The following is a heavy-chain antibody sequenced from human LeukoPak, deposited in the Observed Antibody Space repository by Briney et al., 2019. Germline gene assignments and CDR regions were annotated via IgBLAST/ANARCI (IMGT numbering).Heavy chain of an antibody. J-gene: IGHJ4*02. CDR2: IYTSGST. CDR3: ARDPMDIVATKSPTLFDY. CDR1: GGSISSGSYY. V-gene: IGHV4-61*02. D-gene: IGHD5-12*01. Sequence: PSETLSLTCTVSGGSISSGSYYWSWLRQPAGKGLEWIGRIYTSGSTSYNPSLKSRVTISVDTSKNQFSLNLSSVTAADTAVYYCARDPMDIVATKSPTLFDYWGQGTLVTVSS.